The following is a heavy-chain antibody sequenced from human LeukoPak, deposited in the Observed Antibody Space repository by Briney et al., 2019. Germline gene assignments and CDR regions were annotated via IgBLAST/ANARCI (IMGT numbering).Heavy chain of an antibody. CDR3: ARARPDTAMAVDY. Sequence: PSETLSLTCTVSGGSISTYYWSWVRLPPGKGLEWIGYIYNSGSTKYNPSLKSRVTVSVDTSKNQLSLKLSSVTAADTAVYYCARARPDTAMAVDYWGQGTLVTVSS. CDR1: GGSISTYY. CDR2: IYNSGST. J-gene: IGHJ4*02. D-gene: IGHD5-18*01. V-gene: IGHV4-59*01.